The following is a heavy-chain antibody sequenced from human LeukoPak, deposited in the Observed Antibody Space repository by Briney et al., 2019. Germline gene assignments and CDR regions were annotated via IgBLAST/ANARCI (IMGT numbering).Heavy chain of an antibody. CDR3: ARGDSGWNLMAFDI. V-gene: IGHV4-4*02. D-gene: IGHD6-19*01. J-gene: IGHJ3*02. Sequence: PSGTLSLTCAVSGDSITSDKWWTWVRQPPGKGLEWIGEIHHSKSSNYNPSLKSRVTISVDTSKNQFSLKLSSVTAADTAVYYCARGDSGWNLMAFDIWGQGTMVTVSS. CDR2: IHHSKSS. CDR1: GDSITSDKW.